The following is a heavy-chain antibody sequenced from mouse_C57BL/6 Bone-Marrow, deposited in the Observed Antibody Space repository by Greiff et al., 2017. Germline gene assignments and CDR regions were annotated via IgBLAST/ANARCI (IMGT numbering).Heavy chain of an antibody. CDR1: GFNIKDDY. CDR3: TTSTVVNPFDY. CDR2: IDPENGDT. V-gene: IGHV14-4*01. D-gene: IGHD1-1*01. Sequence: VQLQQSGAELVRPGASVKLSCTASGFNIKDDYMHWVKQRPEQGLEWIGWIDPENGDTEYASKFQGKATITADTSSNTAYLQLSSLTSEDTAFYYCTTSTVVNPFDYWGQGTTLTVSS. J-gene: IGHJ2*01.